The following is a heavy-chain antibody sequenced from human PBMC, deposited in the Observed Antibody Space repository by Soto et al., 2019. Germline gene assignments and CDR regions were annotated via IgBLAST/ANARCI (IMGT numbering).Heavy chain of an antibody. CDR2: IYYSGST. CDR3: ARARGARYFDY. V-gene: IGHV4-30-4*01. CDR1: GGSISSGDYY. J-gene: IGHJ4*02. D-gene: IGHD2-15*01. Sequence: QVQLQESGPGLVKPSQTLSLTCTVSGGSISSGDYYWSWIRQPPGKGLEWIGYIYYSGSTYYNPSLKSRLTISVDTSKNQFTLMLSSVTAADTAVYYCARARGARYFDYWGQGTLVTVSS.